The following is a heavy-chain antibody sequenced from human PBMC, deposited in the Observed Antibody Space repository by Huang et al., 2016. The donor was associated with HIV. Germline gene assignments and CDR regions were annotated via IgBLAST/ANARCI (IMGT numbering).Heavy chain of an antibody. Sequence: QVQLQESGPGPVKPSQTLSLTCTVSGDSISRGGYLWSWIRQSPGKGLEWIGSLYYTGTTSYNPALMSRVTMSVYTSKNQVSLRLTSVTAEDTAVYYCARDRITQCNGGRCYSDWSDPWGQGTLVIVSS. D-gene: IGHD2-15*01. V-gene: IGHV4-30-4*08. CDR1: GDSISRGGYL. CDR3: ARDRITQCNGGRCYSDWSDP. J-gene: IGHJ5*02. CDR2: LYYTGTT.